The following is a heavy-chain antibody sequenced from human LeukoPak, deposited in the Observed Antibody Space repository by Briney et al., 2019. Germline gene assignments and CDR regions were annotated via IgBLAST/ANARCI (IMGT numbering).Heavy chain of an antibody. D-gene: IGHD4-17*01. J-gene: IGHJ6*04. Sequence: ASVKVSCKASGYTFTSYGISWVRQAPGQGLEWMGWNSAYNGNTNYAQRLQGRVTMTTDTSTSTAYMELRRLRSDDTAVYYCARIYGDYSSYYYYGMDVWGKGTTVTVSS. CDR3: ARIYGDYSSYYYYGMDV. CDR1: GYTFTSYG. V-gene: IGHV1-18*04. CDR2: NSAYNGNT.